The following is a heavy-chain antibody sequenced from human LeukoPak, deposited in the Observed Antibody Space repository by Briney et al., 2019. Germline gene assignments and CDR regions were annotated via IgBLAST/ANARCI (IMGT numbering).Heavy chain of an antibody. J-gene: IGHJ4*02. CDR2: IIPIFGTA. CDR1: GGTFSSYA. Sequence: ASVKVSCKASGGTFSSYAISWVRQAPGQGLEWMGGIIPIFGTANYAQKFQGRVTITADESTSTAYMELSSLRSEDTAVYYCARDEAGDDVWSGYYVFDYWGQGTLVTVSS. CDR3: ARDEAGDDVWSGYYVFDY. V-gene: IGHV1-69*13. D-gene: IGHD3-3*01.